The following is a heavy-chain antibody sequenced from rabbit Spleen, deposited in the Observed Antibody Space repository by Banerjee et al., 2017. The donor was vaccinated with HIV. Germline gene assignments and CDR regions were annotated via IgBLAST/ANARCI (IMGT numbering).Heavy chain of an antibody. CDR1: GLDFSSSYW. Sequence: QEQLEESGGGLVKPEGSLTLTCTSSGLDFSSSYWICWVRQSPGKGLEWITCIDVGRTGGTYYGSWAKGRFTISRTSSTTVTLKMPSLTVAATASYFCARDAASRENFNLWGPGTLVTVS. CDR3: ARDAASRENFNL. V-gene: IGHV1S45*01. CDR2: IDVGRTGGT. J-gene: IGHJ4*01. D-gene: IGHD1-1*01.